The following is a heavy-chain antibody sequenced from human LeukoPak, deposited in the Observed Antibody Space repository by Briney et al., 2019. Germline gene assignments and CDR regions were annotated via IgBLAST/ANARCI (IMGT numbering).Heavy chain of an antibody. D-gene: IGHD2-2*01. J-gene: IGHJ5*02. V-gene: IGHV3-48*04. CDR2: ISSSSSTI. CDR1: GFTFSSYS. CDR3: ARDRTATYQLLDDNWFDP. Sequence: GGSLRLSCAASGFTFSSYSMNWVRQAPGKGLEWVSYISSSSSTIYYADSVKGRFTISRDNAKDSLYLQMNSLRAEDTAVYYCARDRTATYQLLDDNWFDPWGQGTLVTVSS.